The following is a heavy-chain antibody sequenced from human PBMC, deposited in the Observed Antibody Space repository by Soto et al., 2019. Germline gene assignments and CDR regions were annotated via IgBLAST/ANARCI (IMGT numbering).Heavy chain of an antibody. CDR3: ARSYYYDSSGYYFDY. CDR2: IYYSGST. CDR1: GGSISSGDYY. D-gene: IGHD3-22*01. V-gene: IGHV4-30-4*02. J-gene: IGHJ4*02. Sequence: PSDTLSLTCTVSGGSISSGDYYWSWIRQPPGKGLEWIGYIYYSGSTYYNPSLKSRVTISVDTSKNQFSLKMSSVTAADTAVYYCARSYYYDSSGYYFDYWGQGTLVTVSS.